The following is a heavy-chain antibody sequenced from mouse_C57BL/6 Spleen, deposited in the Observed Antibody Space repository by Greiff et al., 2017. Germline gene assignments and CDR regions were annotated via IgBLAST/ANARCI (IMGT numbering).Heavy chain of an antibody. CDR2: ISYDGSN. CDR3: ASYYYGSRASYYAMDY. CDR1: GYSITSGYY. V-gene: IGHV3-6*01. J-gene: IGHJ4*01. Sequence: EVQLQESGPGLVKPSQSLSLTCSVTGYSITSGYYWNWIRQFPGNKLEWMGYISYDGSNNYNPSLKNRISITRDTSKNQFFLKLNSVTTEDTATYYCASYYYGSRASYYAMDYWGQGTSVTVSS. D-gene: IGHD1-1*01.